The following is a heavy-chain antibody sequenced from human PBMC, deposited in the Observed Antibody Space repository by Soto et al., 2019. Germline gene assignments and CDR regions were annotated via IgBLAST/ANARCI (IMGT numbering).Heavy chain of an antibody. D-gene: IGHD6-13*01. J-gene: IGHJ4*02. Sequence: PGGSLRLSCEVSGLTFRSYGMHWVRQAPGKGLEWVAVVSYDGSKKYYTDPVKGRFTISRDNSKNTLYLQMNSLRTEDTAVYYCXKSKAAAGTRAGYYFDYWGQGSLVTVSS. CDR3: XKSKAAAGTRAGYYFDY. CDR2: VSYDGSKK. V-gene: IGHV3-30*18. CDR1: GLTFRSYG.